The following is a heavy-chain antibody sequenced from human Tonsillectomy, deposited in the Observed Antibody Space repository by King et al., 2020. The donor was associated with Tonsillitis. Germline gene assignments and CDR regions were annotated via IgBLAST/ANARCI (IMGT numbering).Heavy chain of an antibody. CDR3: AREGGGSPSNWFDP. CDR1: GFTFSNYI. J-gene: IGHJ5*02. V-gene: IGHV3-21*01. CDR2: ISTSSTYI. D-gene: IGHD2-15*01. Sequence: VQLVESGGGLVRPGGSLRLSCTASGFTFSNYIMNWVRQAPGKGLEWVSSISTSSTYIYYADSVKGRFTISRDNAKNSLFLQMKDLRAEDTAVHYCAREGGGSPSNWFDPWGQGTLVAVST.